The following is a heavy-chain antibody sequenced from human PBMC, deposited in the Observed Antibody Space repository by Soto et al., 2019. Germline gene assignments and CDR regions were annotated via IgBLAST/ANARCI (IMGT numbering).Heavy chain of an antibody. J-gene: IGHJ4*02. V-gene: IGHV4-4*02. CDR3: AGEEGYCSSTSCPLDY. Sequence: QVQLQESGPGLVKPSGTLSLTCAVSSGSISSSNWWSWVRQPPGKGLEWIGEIYHSGSTNYNPSLKSRVPISVDKSKNQFSLKLSSVTAADTAVYYCAGEEGYCSSTSCPLDYWGQGTLVTVSS. CDR2: IYHSGST. CDR1: SGSISSSNW. D-gene: IGHD2-2*01.